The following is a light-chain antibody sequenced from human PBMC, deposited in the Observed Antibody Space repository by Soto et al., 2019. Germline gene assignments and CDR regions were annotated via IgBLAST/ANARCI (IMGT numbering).Light chain of an antibody. CDR3: RQRRNWPFT. CDR2: DTS. Sequence: EIVLTQSPAILSLSPGERATLSCRASQSVSTYLAWYQQKPGQAPRLLIYDTSNRASGVPARFSGSGSGTDVTLTISSLEPEDFAVYYCRQRRNWPFTFGPGAKVDIK. J-gene: IGKJ3*01. V-gene: IGKV3-11*01. CDR1: QSVSTY.